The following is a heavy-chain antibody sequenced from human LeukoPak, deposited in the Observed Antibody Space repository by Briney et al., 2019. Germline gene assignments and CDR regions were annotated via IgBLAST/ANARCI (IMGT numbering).Heavy chain of an antibody. V-gene: IGHV1-69*04. Sequence: GASVKVSCKASGGTFSSYAISWVRQAPGQGLEWMGRIIPILGIANYAQKFQGRVTITADKSTSTAYMELSSLRSEDTAVYYCARNYRSLYYYGMDVWGQGTTVTVSS. CDR1: GGTFSSYA. CDR2: IIPILGIA. CDR3: ARNYRSLYYYGMDV. J-gene: IGHJ6*02. D-gene: IGHD1-7*01.